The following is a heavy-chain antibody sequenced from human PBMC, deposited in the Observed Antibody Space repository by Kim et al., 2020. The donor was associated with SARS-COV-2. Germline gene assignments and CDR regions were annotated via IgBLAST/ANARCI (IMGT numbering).Heavy chain of an antibody. Sequence: GGSLRLSCAASGFTFSNYFMSWVRQAPGKGLEWVANIKQDESEKYYVDSVKGRFTISRDNAKSSLYLQMNSLRPEDTAVYYCARNWFGELYGMDVWGQGTAVTVSS. CDR3: ARNWFGELYGMDV. D-gene: IGHD3-10*01. J-gene: IGHJ6*02. CDR1: GFTFSNYF. V-gene: IGHV3-7*03. CDR2: IKQDESEK.